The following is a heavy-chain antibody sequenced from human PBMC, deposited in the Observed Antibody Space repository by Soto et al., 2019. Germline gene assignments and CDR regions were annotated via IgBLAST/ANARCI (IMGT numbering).Heavy chain of an antibody. Sequence: QVQLVQSGAEVKKSGSWVKLSCKASGGTISCYAISWVRQAPGQGLEWMGGIIPIFGTANYAQKFQGRVTITADESTSTAYMELSSLRSEDTAVYYCARRITMVRGVIIHYGMDVWGQGTTVTVSS. V-gene: IGHV1-69*01. CDR3: ARRITMVRGVIIHYGMDV. CDR2: IIPIFGTA. D-gene: IGHD3-10*01. CDR1: GGTISCYA. J-gene: IGHJ6*02.